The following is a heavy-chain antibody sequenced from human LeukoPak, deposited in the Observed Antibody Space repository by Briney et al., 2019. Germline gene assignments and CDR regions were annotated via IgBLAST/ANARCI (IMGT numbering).Heavy chain of an antibody. CDR3: ARVSVAGSVIDAFDM. J-gene: IGHJ3*02. Sequence: PGGSLRLSCAASGFTFSSYSMNWVRQAPGKGLEWVSSISSSSSYIYYADSVKGRFTISRDNAKNSLYLQMNSLRAEDTAVYYCARVSVAGSVIDAFDMWGQGTMVTVSS. CDR1: GFTFSSYS. V-gene: IGHV3-21*01. CDR2: ISSSSSYI. D-gene: IGHD6-19*01.